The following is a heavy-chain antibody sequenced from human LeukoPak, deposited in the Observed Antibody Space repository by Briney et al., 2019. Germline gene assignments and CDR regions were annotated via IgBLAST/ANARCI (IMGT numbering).Heavy chain of an antibody. V-gene: IGHV3-48*02. CDR2: ISSSSSTI. Sequence: PGGSLRPSCAASGFTFSSYSMNWVRQAPGKGLEWVSYISSSSSTIYYADSVKGRFTISRDNAKNSLYLQMNSLRDEDTAVYYCARDEEDIVVVLTSITAFDIWGQGTMVTVSS. CDR1: GFTFSSYS. D-gene: IGHD2-2*01. J-gene: IGHJ3*02. CDR3: ARDEEDIVVVLTSITAFDI.